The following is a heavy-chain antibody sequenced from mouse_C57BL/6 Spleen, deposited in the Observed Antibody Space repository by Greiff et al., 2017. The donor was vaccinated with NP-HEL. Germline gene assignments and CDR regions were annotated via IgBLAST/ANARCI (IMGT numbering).Heavy chain of an antibody. V-gene: IGHV1-81*01. J-gene: IGHJ3*01. CDR3: ARSDYDYDPFAY. CDR1: GYTFTSYG. CDR2: IYPRSGNT. Sequence: VKLMESGAELARPGASVKLSCKASGYTFTSYGISWVKQRTGQGLEWIGEIYPRSGNTYYNEKFKGKATLTADKSSSTAYMELRSLTSEDSAVYFCARSDYDYDPFAYWGQGTLVTVSA. D-gene: IGHD2-4*01.